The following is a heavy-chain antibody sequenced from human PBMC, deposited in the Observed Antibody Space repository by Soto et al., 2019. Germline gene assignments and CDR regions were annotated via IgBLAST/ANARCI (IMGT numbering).Heavy chain of an antibody. CDR1: GFSLSTSEVA. D-gene: IGHD3-16*01. CDR2: IYWDDDK. CDR3: ARLIDLYVVFDY. J-gene: IGHJ4*02. Sequence: SGPTLVNPTQTLTLTCTFSGFSLSTSEVAVGWIRQPPGKALEWLALIYWDDDKRYSPPLDNRLTVTKDTSKNQVVLSMTNMDTVDTGTYFCARLIDLYVVFDYWGQGILVTVSS. V-gene: IGHV2-5*02.